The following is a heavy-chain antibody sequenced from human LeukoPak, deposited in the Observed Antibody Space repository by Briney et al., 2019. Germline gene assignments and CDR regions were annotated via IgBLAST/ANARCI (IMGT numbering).Heavy chain of an antibody. J-gene: IGHJ3*01. CDR2: IYSGGNA. D-gene: IGHD1-26*01. CDR3: ARGGSYLSAFDV. CDR1: GFTVSSNY. Sequence: GGSLRLSCAASGFTVSSNYMSWVRQAPGKGLEWVSIIYSGGNAFYADSVKGRFTISRDNSKNTLYLQMNSLRAEDTAVYYCARGGSYLSAFDVWGQGTMVTVSS. V-gene: IGHV3-53*01.